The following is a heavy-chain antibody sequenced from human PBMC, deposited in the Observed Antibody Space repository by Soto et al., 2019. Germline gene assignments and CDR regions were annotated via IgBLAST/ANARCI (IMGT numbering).Heavy chain of an antibody. V-gene: IGHV3-30*18. D-gene: IGHD3-3*01. CDR1: GFTFSSHG. Sequence: GGSLRLSCVASGFTFSSHGMHWVRQAPGKGLEWVAVISYDGINIYYADSVKGRFTISRDNSKNTLFLQLNSLRAEDTAVYYCAKALRPGITIFGNGMDVWGQGTTVTVSS. J-gene: IGHJ6*02. CDR2: ISYDGINI. CDR3: AKALRPGITIFGNGMDV.